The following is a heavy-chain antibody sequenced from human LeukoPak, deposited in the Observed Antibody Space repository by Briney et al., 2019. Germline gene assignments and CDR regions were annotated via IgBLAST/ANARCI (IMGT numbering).Heavy chain of an antibody. CDR3: ARPLNPGIAAAGSLDY. J-gene: IGHJ4*02. CDR2: INHSGST. Sequence: WVRQPPGKWLEWIGEINHSGSTNYNPSLKSRVTISVDTSKNQFSLKLSSVTAADTAVYYCARPLNPGIAAAGSLDYWGQGTLVTVSS. D-gene: IGHD6-13*01. V-gene: IGHV4-34*01.